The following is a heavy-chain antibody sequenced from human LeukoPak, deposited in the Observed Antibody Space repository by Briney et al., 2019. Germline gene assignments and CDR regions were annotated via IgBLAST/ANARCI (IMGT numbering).Heavy chain of an antibody. CDR2: ITGSGDTT. CDR3: AKHQEQWLAQFDY. D-gene: IGHD6-19*01. Sequence: GGSLRLSCAASGFTFSTSAMSWVRQPPGKGLEWVSSITGSGDTTDYADSLRGRFSISRDNSKHTLFLHINSLRADDTALYYCAKHQEQWLAQFDYWGQGALVIVSS. V-gene: IGHV3-23*01. J-gene: IGHJ4*02. CDR1: GFTFSTSA.